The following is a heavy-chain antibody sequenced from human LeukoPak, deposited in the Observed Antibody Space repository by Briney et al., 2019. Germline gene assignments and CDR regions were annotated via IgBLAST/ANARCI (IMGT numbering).Heavy chain of an antibody. CDR2: IYHSGST. CDR3: ARGVGDSSGQPSLFDY. CDR1: GGSISSYY. V-gene: IGHV4-38-2*02. J-gene: IGHJ4*02. Sequence: SETLSLTCTVSGGSISSYYWGWIRQPPGKGLEWIGSIYHSGSTYYNPSLKSRVTTSVDTSKNQFSLKLSSVTAADTAVYYCARGVGDSSGQPSLFDYWGQGTLVTVSS. D-gene: IGHD3-22*01.